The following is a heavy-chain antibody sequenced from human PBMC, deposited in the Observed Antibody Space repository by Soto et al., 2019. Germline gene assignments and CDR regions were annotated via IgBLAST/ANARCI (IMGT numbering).Heavy chain of an antibody. CDR2: IYYSGST. CDR1: GGYIRNLDVD. V-gene: IGHV4-31*03. Sequence: SETMCLTCTVAGGYIRNLDVDWGWIRQPPGKGLEWIGYIYYSGSTYYNPSLKSRVTISVDTSKNQFSLKLSSVPAADTAVYYCARVPDYWGQGTLVTVSS. J-gene: IGHJ4*02. CDR3: ARVPDY.